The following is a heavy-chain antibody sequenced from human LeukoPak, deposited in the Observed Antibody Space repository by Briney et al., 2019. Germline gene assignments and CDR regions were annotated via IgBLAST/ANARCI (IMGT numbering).Heavy chain of an antibody. CDR1: GFTFSSYA. D-gene: IGHD3-22*01. V-gene: IGHV3-23*01. CDR2: ISGSGGST. Sequence: PGGSLRLSCAASGFTFSSYAMSWVRQAPGKGLEWVSAISGSGGSTYYADSVKGRFTISRDNSKNTLYLQMNSLRAEDTAVYYCAGMLGYYDSSGYYYVGDYWGQGTLVTVSS. J-gene: IGHJ4*02. CDR3: AGMLGYYDSSGYYYVGDY.